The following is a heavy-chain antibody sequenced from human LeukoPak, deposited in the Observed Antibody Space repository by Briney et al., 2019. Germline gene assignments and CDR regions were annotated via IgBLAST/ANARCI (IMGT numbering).Heavy chain of an antibody. CDR3: ARPAESTSHTWDAFDI. CDR2: IYHTGSA. Sequence: PSETLSLTCSVSGYSFTSGHYWGWIRQPPGKGLEWIANIYHTGSAHYNPSLKSRVTISVDTSKNQFSLKLSSVTAADTAVYYCARPAESTSHTWDAFDIWGQGTMVTVSS. V-gene: IGHV4-38-2*01. D-gene: IGHD2-2*01. CDR1: GYSFTSGHY. J-gene: IGHJ3*02.